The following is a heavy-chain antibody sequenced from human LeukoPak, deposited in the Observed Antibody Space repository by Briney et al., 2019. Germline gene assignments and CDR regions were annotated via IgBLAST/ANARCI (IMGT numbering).Heavy chain of an antibody. J-gene: IGHJ3*02. Sequence: SETLSLTCAVYGGSFSGYYWSWIRQPPGKGLEWIGEINHSGSTNYNPSLKSRVTISVDTSKNQFSLKLSSVTAADTAVYYCASNSYSSSWNAFDIWGQGTMVTVSS. CDR1: GGSFSGYY. CDR2: INHSGST. D-gene: IGHD6-13*01. V-gene: IGHV4-34*01. CDR3: ASNSYSSSWNAFDI.